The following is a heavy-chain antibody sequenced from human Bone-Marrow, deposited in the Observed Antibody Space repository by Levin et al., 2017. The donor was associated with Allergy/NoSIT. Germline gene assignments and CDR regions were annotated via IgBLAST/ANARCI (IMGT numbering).Heavy chain of an antibody. CDR1: GFTFRTYA. CDR2: ISGSGAGT. V-gene: IGHV3-23*01. Sequence: QRGESLKISCAASGFTFRTYAMSWVRQAPGKGLEWLSGISGSGAGTFYADSVKGRFNISKDNSKNMVYLQLNSLRVEDTAVYYCAKVGSGWFRNKLDSWGQGTLVTVSS. J-gene: IGHJ4*02. D-gene: IGHD6-19*01. CDR3: AKVGSGWFRNKLDS.